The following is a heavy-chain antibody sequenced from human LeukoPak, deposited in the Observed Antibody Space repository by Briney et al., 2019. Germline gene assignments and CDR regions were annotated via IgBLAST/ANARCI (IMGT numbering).Heavy chain of an antibody. CDR3: AKPPSDYYYYMDV. CDR2: IRYDGSNK. Sequence: GGSLRLSCAASGFTFSSYGMHWVRQAPGKGLEWVAFIRYDGSNKYYADSVKGRFTISRDNSKNTLYLQMNSLRAEDTAVYYCAKPPSDYYYYMDVWGKGTTVTISS. V-gene: IGHV3-30*02. CDR1: GFTFSSYG. J-gene: IGHJ6*03.